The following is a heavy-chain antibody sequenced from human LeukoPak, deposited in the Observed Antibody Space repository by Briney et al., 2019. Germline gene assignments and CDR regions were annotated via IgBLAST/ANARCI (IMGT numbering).Heavy chain of an antibody. CDR1: GFTFSTYA. V-gene: IGHV3-23*01. J-gene: IGHJ3*01. CDR3: AKRITVVARDAFDF. D-gene: IGHD1-14*01. Sequence: GGSLRLSCAASGFTFSTYAMSWVRQAPGKGLEWVSSISSSGGTTFYAYSVKGRFTISRDNSKNTLYLKMHSLRVEDTAIYYCAKRITVVARDAFDFWGQGTMVTVSS. CDR2: ISSSGGTT.